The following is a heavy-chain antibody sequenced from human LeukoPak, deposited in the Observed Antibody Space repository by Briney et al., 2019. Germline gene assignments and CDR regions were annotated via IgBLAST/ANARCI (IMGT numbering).Heavy chain of an antibody. J-gene: IGHJ3*01. CDR3: ACRCSGAYSSSG. CDR1: GYTFTSYY. V-gene: IGHV1-46*01. CDR2: INPSGGST. Sequence: ASVKVSCKASGYTFTSYYMHWVRQAPGQGLEWMGIINPSGGSTSYAQKFQGRVTMTSDTSTSTVYMELSGLRSEDTAVYYCACRCSGAYSSSGWGQGTMVTVSS. D-gene: IGHD6-13*01.